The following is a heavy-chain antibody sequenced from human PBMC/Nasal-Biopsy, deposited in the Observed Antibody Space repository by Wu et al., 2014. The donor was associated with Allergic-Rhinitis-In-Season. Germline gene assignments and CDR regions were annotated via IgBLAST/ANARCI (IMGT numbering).Heavy chain of an antibody. CDR1: GGSISSGGYY. J-gene: IGHJ3*02. CDR2: IYYSGST. CDR3: ARTYDSSGRDAFDI. V-gene: IGHV4-31*03. Sequence: TLSLTCTVSGGSISSGGYYWSWIRQHPGKGLEWIGYIYYSGSTYYNPSLKSRVTISVDTSKNQFSLKLSSVTAADTAVYYCARTYDSSGRDAFDIWGQGTMVTVSS. D-gene: IGHD3-22*01.